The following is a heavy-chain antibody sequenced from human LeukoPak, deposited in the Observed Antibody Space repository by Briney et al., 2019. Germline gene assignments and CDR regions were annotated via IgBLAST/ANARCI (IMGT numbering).Heavy chain of an antibody. J-gene: IGHJ6*02. CDR2: ISGSGGST. Sequence: PGGSLRLSCAASGFTFSSYAMSWVRRAPGKGLEWVSAISGSGGSTYYADSVKGRFTISRDNSKNTLYLQMNSLRAEDTAVYYCAKWRPREPYCSGGSCYYYGMDVWGQGTTVTVSS. D-gene: IGHD2-15*01. CDR1: GFTFSSYA. V-gene: IGHV3-23*01. CDR3: AKWRPREPYCSGGSCYYYGMDV.